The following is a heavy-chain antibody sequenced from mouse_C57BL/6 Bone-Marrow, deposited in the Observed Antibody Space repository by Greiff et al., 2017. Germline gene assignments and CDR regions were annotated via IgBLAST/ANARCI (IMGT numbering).Heavy chain of an antibody. J-gene: IGHJ3*01. CDR3: ARSGRLRRGFAY. D-gene: IGHD2-4*01. CDR1: GYTFTDYY. V-gene: IGHV1-76*01. Sequence: QVQLKQSGAELVRPGASVKLSCKASGYTFTDYYINWVKQRPGQGLEWIARIYPGSGNTYYNEKFKVKATLTAEKSSSTAYMQLSSLTSEDSAVYFCARSGRLRRGFAYWGQGTLVTVSA. CDR2: IYPGSGNT.